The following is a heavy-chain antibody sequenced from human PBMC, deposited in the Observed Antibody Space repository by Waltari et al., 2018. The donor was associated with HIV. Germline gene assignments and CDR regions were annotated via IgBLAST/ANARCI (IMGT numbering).Heavy chain of an antibody. D-gene: IGHD6-13*01. CDR3: ARDPSSSWYGREYYYYGMDV. Sequence: QVHLVESGGGVVRSGRSLRLSCAASGFIFSNYGMHWVRQAPGKGLEWVAIIWYDGSNRYFADSVKGRFTISRDNSKNTLYLQMNSLRAEDTAVYYCARDPSSSWYGREYYYYGMDVWGQGTTVTVSS. V-gene: IGHV3-33*01. CDR1: GFIFSNYG. J-gene: IGHJ6*02. CDR2: IWYDGSNR.